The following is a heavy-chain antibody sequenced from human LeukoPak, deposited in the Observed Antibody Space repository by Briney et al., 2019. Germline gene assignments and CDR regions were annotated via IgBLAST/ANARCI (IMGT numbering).Heavy chain of an antibody. Sequence: GSLRLSCAASGFTFSTYAMSWVRQAPGKGLEWIGEINHSGSTNYNPSLKSRVTISVDTSKNQFSLKLSSVTAADTAVYYCASPYDYYAFDIWGQGTMVTVSS. J-gene: IGHJ3*02. V-gene: IGHV4-34*01. CDR2: INHSGST. D-gene: IGHD3-16*01. CDR3: ASPYDYYAFDI. CDR1: GFTFSTYA.